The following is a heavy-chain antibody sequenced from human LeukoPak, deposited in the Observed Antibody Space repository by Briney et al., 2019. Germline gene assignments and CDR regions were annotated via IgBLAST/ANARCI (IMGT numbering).Heavy chain of an antibody. CDR3: ARHSGHSSTNDAFDI. Sequence: PSETLSLTCTASGGSISSYYWSWIRQPPGKGLEWIGFIYYSGSTNYNPSLKSRVIISVDTSKNQFSLKLSSVTAADTAVYYCARHSGHSSTNDAFDIWGQGTMVIVSS. CDR2: IYYSGST. CDR1: GGSISSYY. J-gene: IGHJ3*02. V-gene: IGHV4-59*01. D-gene: IGHD6-13*01.